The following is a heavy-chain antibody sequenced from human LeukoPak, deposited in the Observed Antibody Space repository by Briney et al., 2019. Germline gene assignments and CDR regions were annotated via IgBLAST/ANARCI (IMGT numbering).Heavy chain of an antibody. D-gene: IGHD4-17*01. CDR2: INPNSGGT. CDR3: ARDNYGDYAEFDY. Sequence: ASVKVSCKASGYTFTGYYMHWVRRAPGQGLEWMGWINPNSGGTNYAQKFQGRVTMTRDTSISTAYMELSRLRSDDTAVYYCARDNYGDYAEFDYWGQGTLVTVSS. CDR1: GYTFTGYY. J-gene: IGHJ4*02. V-gene: IGHV1-2*02.